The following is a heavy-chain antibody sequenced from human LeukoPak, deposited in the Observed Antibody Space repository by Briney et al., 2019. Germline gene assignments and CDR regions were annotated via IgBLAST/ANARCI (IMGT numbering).Heavy chain of an antibody. Sequence: PGGSLRLSCAASGFTFDDYAMHWVRQAPGKGLEWVSGISWNSGSIGYADSVKGRFTISRDNAKNSLYLQMNSLRAEDTALYYCAKDISDGGATSTYYFDYWGQGTLVTVSS. CDR3: AKDISDGGATSTYYFDY. V-gene: IGHV3-9*01. J-gene: IGHJ4*02. D-gene: IGHD1-26*01. CDR2: ISWNSGSI. CDR1: GFTFDDYA.